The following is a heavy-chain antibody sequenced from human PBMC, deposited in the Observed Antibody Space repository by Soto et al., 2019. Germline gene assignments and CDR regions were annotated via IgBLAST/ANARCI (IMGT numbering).Heavy chain of an antibody. CDR1: GFTFSSYA. V-gene: IGHV3-23*01. CDR3: ARTHGWGVIIPFDY. J-gene: IGHJ4*02. D-gene: IGHD3-10*01. CDR2: ISGSGGST. Sequence: GGSLRLSCAASGFTFSSYAMSWVRQAPGKGLEWVSAISGSGGSTYYADSVKGRFTISRDNSKNTLYLQMNSLRAEDTAVYYCARTHGWGVIIPFDYWGQGTLVTVSS.